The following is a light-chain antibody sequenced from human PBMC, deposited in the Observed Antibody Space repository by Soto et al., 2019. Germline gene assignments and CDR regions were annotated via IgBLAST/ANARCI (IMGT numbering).Light chain of an antibody. CDR3: CSSASSSSYL. J-gene: IGLJ1*01. CDR1: TREVGGYTL. V-gene: IGLV2-23*01. Sequence: LTQPAAVCGSPGRSSTISCSGATREVGGYTLVSWYQQHTAKAPKLLIYEGTQRPSGVSSRFSGSKSGNPASLTISGLQAEDEADYYCCSSASSSSYLLGTGTKVT. CDR2: EGT.